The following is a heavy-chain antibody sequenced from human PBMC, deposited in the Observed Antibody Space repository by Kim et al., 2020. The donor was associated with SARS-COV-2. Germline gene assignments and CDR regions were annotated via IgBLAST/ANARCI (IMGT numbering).Heavy chain of an antibody. V-gene: IGHV5-51*01. D-gene: IGHD3-22*01. Sequence: SPSVQGQVTISADKSISTADLQWSSLKASDTAMYYCARRSYYYDSYYFDYWGQGTLVTVSS. J-gene: IGHJ4*02. CDR3: ARRSYYYDSYYFDY.